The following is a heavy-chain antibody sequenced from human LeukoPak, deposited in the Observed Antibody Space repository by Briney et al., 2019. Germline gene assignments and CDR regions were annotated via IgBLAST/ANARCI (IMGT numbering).Heavy chain of an antibody. CDR2: TSYDGRKN. CDR1: GFTFLSYG. J-gene: IGHJ4*02. Sequence: GGSLRLSCAASGFTFLSYGMHWVRQAPGKGLEWVAVTSYDGRKNIYADSVKGRFTISRDNSKNTLFLQMNSLRAEDTAIYYCAKDLDYYDSSGSALDSWGQGTLVSV. CDR3: AKDLDYYDSSGSALDS. D-gene: IGHD3-22*01. V-gene: IGHV3-30*18.